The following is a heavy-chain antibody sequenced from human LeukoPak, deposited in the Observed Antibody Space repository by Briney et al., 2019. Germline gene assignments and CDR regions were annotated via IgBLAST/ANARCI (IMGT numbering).Heavy chain of an antibody. D-gene: IGHD3-10*01. Sequence: ASVKVSCKASGYTFTSYGISWVRQAPGQGLEWMGWISVYNGNTNYAQKFQGRVTMTTDTSATTAYLDLRSLRFDDTAVYYCASGPRDYYYYMDVWGQGTTVTVSS. CDR1: GYTFTSYG. J-gene: IGHJ6*03. V-gene: IGHV1-18*01. CDR2: ISVYNGNT. CDR3: ASGPRDYYYYMDV.